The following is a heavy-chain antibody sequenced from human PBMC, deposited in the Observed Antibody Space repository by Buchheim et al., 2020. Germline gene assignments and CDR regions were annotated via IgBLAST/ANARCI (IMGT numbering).Heavy chain of an antibody. CDR1: GGTFSSYT. D-gene: IGHD6-13*01. V-gene: IGHV1-69*02. J-gene: IGHJ6*02. CDR3: ARVKQQLVQVYYYYYGMDV. CDR2: IIPILGIA. Sequence: QVQLVQSGAEVKKPGSSVKVSCKASGGTFSSYTISWVRQAPGQGLEWMGRIIPILGIANYAQKFQGRVTITADKSTSTAYMELSSLRSEDTAVYYCARVKQQLVQVYYYYYGMDVWGQGTT.